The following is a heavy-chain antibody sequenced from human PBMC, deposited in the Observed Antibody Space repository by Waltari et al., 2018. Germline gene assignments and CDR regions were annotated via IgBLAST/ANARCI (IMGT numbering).Heavy chain of an antibody. CDR2: IRGSVGST. J-gene: IGHJ4*02. V-gene: IGHV3-23*04. D-gene: IGHD3-3*01. Sequence: EVQLVESVGGLVQPGGSLRLSCSASGFTFSSYDIRWFRHAPGKGLEWVSAIRGSVGSTYDADVGKGRFTISRDNAKNTLYLQMNSLRAEDTAVYYCAKDRVLRFLEWSPPHWGQGTLVTVSS. CDR1: GFTFSSYD. CDR3: AKDRVLRFLEWSPPH.